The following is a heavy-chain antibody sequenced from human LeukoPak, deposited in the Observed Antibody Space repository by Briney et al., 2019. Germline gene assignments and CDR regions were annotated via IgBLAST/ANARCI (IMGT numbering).Heavy chain of an antibody. CDR2: ISAGGGST. J-gene: IGHJ4*02. V-gene: IGHV3-23*01. D-gene: IGHD4-17*01. CDR3: AKDRLPGDYVPQDY. Sequence: GGSLRLPCAASGFTFSDYAMSWVRQAPGKGLEWVSVISAGGGSTYYADSVKGRFTISRDNSKNTLYLQMNSLRAEDTAVYYCAKDRLPGDYVPQDYWGQGTLVTVSS. CDR1: GFTFSDYA.